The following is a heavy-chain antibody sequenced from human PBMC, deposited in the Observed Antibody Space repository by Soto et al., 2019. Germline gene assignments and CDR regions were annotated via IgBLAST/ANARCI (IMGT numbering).Heavy chain of an antibody. CDR1: GFISSDYV. CDR3: AIRVVIVAAVLRRNYSYGMYV. Sequence: EVQLVESGGGLVHLGGSRRLSCAASGFISSDYVMSWVRQAPGKGLEWVSAIGGGGAGTSYSDSVKGRFTIFRDNSRNTAHMQMNSLRADDTAVYYCAIRVVIVAAVLRRNYSYGMYVWGQRTTFPFSS. V-gene: IGHV3-23*04. CDR2: IGGGGAGT. D-gene: IGHD1-26*01. J-gene: IGHJ6*02.